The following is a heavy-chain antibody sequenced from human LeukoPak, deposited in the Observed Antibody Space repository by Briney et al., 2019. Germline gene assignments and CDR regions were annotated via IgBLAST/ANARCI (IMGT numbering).Heavy chain of an antibody. V-gene: IGHV3-74*01. CDR1: RFTFNHYA. Sequence: PGGSLTLSCAASRFTFNHYAMSWVRQAPGKGLVWVSRINSDRSSRNYADSVKGRFTISRDNAKNTLYLQMNSLRAEDTAVYYCASASSHRIAAGGDYWGQGTLVTVSS. J-gene: IGHJ4*02. CDR3: ASASSHRIAAGGDY. D-gene: IGHD6-13*01. CDR2: INSDRSSR.